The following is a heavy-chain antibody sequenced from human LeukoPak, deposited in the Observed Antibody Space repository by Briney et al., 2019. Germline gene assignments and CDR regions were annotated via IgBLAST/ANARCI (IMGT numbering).Heavy chain of an antibody. CDR3: ARDPVGGFGETE. CDR2: IYTSGST. V-gene: IGHV4-61*02. J-gene: IGHJ4*02. CDR1: GGSISSGSYY. Sequence: SQTLSLTCTVSGGSISSGSYYWSWIRQPAGKGLEWIGRIYTSGSTNYNPSLKSRVTISVDTSKNQFSLKLSSVTAADTAVYYCARDPVGGFGETEWGQGTLVTVSS. D-gene: IGHD3-10*01.